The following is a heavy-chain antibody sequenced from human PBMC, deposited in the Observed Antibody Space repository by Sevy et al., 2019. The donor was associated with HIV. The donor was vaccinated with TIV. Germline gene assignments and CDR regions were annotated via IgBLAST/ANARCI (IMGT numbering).Heavy chain of an antibody. J-gene: IGHJ5*02. D-gene: IGHD3-10*01. CDR1: GYTFTGYY. V-gene: IGHV1-2*02. CDR2: INPNSGGT. Sequence: ASVKVSCKASGYTFTGYYMHWVRQAPGQGLEWMGWINPNSGGTNYAQKFQGRVTMTRDTSISTAYMELSRLRSDDTAVYYCAREFHNYYGSGRRFDPWGQGTLVTVSS. CDR3: AREFHNYYGSGRRFDP.